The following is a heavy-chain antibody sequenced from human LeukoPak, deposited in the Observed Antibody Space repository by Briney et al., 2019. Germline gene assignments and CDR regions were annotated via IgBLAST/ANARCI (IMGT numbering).Heavy chain of an antibody. D-gene: IGHD2-2*01. CDR2: ISGSGGST. Sequence: GGSLRLSCAASGFTFSSYAMSWVRQAPGKGLEWVSAISGSGGSTYYADSVKGRFTISRDNAKKSLYLQMNSLRAEDTAVYYCVRTYCSSTSCYWAPGYWGQGTLVTVSS. V-gene: IGHV3-23*01. J-gene: IGHJ4*02. CDR1: GFTFSSYA. CDR3: VRTYCSSTSCYWAPGY.